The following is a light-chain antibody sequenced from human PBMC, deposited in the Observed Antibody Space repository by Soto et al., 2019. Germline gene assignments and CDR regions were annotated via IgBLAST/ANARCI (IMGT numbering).Light chain of an antibody. CDR1: QSVSSNY. CDR3: QQYGGSPFT. CDR2: GAS. Sequence: EIVLTQSPGTLSLSPGERAALSCRASQSVSSNYLAWYQQKLGQAPRLLIYGASSRATGIPDRFSGSGSGTDFTLTISRLEPEDFAVYYCQQYGGSPFTFGQGTKLEIK. J-gene: IGKJ2*01. V-gene: IGKV3-20*01.